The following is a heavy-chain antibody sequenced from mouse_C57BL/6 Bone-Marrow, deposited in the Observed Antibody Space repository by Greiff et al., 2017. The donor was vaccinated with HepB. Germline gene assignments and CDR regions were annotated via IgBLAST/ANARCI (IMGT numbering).Heavy chain of an antibody. V-gene: IGHV1-55*01. Sequence: QVQLKQSGAELVKPGASVKMSCKASGYTFTSYWITWVKQRPGQGLEWIGDIYPGSGSTNYTEKFKSKATLTVATSSSTAYMPLSSLTSADSAVYYCARELPFDYWGQGTTLTVSS. J-gene: IGHJ2*01. CDR2: IYPGSGST. CDR1: GYTFTSYW. CDR3: ARELPFDY.